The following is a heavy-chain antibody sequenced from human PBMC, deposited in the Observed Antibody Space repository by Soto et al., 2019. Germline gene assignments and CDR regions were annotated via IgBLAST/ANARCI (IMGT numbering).Heavy chain of an antibody. CDR3: ARGPNYYGSSGYYPN. Sequence: SETVSLTCAVYGGSFSGYYWSWIRQPPGKGLEWIGEINHSGSTNYNPSLKSRVTISVDTSKNQFSLKLSSVTAADTAVYYCARGPNYYGSSGYYPNWGQGTLVTVSS. V-gene: IGHV4-34*01. J-gene: IGHJ4*02. D-gene: IGHD3-22*01. CDR2: INHSGST. CDR1: GGSFSGYY.